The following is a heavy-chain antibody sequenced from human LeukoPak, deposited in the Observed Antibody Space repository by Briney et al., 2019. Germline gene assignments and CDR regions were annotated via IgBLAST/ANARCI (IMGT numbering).Heavy chain of an antibody. CDR3: AREPDA. CDR2: VNDGGSA. J-gene: IGHJ5*02. Sequence: SQTLSLTCSVSGGSISGSGYYWGWIRQPPAKGLEWVATVNDGGSALYNPSLRSRTTISVDTSKNQFSLRLTSVTAADTAVYYCAREPDAWGQGTLVTVSS. CDR1: GGSISGSGYY. V-gene: IGHV4-39*07.